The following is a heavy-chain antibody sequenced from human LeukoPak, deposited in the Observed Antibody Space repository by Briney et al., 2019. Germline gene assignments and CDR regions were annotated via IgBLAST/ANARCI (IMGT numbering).Heavy chain of an antibody. Sequence: GASLKISCKGSGSRFTSYWIGWVRPMPGKGLEWMGIIYPGDSDTRYSPSFQGQVTISADKSISTAYLQWSSLKASDTAMYYCARGLSSISNWFDPWGQGTLVTVSS. CDR2: IYPGDSDT. V-gene: IGHV5-51*01. CDR1: GSRFTSYW. CDR3: ARGLSSISNWFDP. D-gene: IGHD3-16*02. J-gene: IGHJ5*02.